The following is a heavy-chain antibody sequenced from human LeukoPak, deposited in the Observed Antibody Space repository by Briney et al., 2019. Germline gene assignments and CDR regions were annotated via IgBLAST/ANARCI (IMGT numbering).Heavy chain of an antibody. CDR3: AKDLGVPAAIDY. Sequence: GGSLRLSCAASGFTFSSYAMHWVRQAPGKGLEWVAVISYDGSKKYYADSVKGRFTISRDNSKNTLYLQMNSLRAEDTAVYYCAKDLGVPAAIDYWGQGTLVTVSS. D-gene: IGHD2-2*01. CDR2: ISYDGSKK. V-gene: IGHV3-30*04. CDR1: GFTFSSYA. J-gene: IGHJ4*02.